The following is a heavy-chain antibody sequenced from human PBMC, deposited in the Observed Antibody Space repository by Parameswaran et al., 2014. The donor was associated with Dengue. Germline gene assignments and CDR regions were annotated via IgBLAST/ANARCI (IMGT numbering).Heavy chain of an antibody. CDR2: ISYDGSNK. CDR3: AKGAGYSSGWWFDY. CDR1: GFTFSSYG. J-gene: IGHJ4*02. D-gene: IGHD6-19*01. V-gene: IGHV3-30*18. Sequence: GGSLRLSCAASGFTFSSYGMHWVRQAPGKGLEWVAVISYDGSNKYYADSVKGRFTISRDNSKNTLYLQMNSLRAEDTAVYYCAKGAGYSSGWWFDYWGQGTLVTVSS.